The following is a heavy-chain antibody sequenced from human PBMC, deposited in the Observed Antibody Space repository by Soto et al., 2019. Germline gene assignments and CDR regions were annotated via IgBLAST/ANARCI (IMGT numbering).Heavy chain of an antibody. V-gene: IGHV3-9*01. D-gene: IGHD6-19*01. CDR1: GFTFLDYA. Sequence: PGGSLRLSCAASGFTFLDYAVHWVRQAPGKGLEWVSGISCSSDNIAYADSVKGRFTISRDNAKNTLYLQMKSLRVEDTALYYCAKDGGWSLAVAGLFDYWGPGTQVTVSS. CDR2: ISCSSDNI. J-gene: IGHJ4*02. CDR3: AKDGGWSLAVAGLFDY.